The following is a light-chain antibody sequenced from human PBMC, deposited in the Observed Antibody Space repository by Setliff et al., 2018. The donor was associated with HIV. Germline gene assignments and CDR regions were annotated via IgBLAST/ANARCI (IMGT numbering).Light chain of an antibody. CDR1: SSDVGGYKY. Sequence: QSALTQPASVSGSPGQTITISCTGTSSDVGGYKYVYWYQQHPGKAPKLMIYDGSNRPSGISNRFSGSKSGNTASLTISGLQAEDEADYYCSSYRSGNTLVFGTGTKVTVL. V-gene: IGLV2-14*01. CDR3: SSYRSGNTLV. J-gene: IGLJ1*01. CDR2: DGS.